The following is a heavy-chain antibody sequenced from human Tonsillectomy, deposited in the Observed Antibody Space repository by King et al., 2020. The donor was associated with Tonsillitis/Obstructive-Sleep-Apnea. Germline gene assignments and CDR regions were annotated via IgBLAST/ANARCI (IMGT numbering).Heavy chain of an antibody. CDR1: GVTFRNQW. Sequence: VQLVESGGDLVQPGGSMRLSCKASGVTFRNQWMHLVRQVPGEGLEWVSRIKSDGRDSSYAASVKGRFTISSDNAKNTLYLQMHSLRDEDTTVYYCARDEVYGSGSCGTWGQGTLVTVSS. D-gene: IGHD3-10*01. J-gene: IGHJ5*02. CDR2: IKSDGRDS. CDR3: ARDEVYGSGSCGT. V-gene: IGHV3-74*01.